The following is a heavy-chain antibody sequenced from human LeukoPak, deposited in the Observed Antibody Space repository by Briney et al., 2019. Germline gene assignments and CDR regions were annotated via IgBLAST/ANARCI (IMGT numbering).Heavy chain of an antibody. J-gene: IGHJ4*02. D-gene: IGHD6-19*01. Sequence: SETLSLTCTVSGGSTSSSTNYWGWIRQPPGKGLEWIGIIYYSGSTDYNPSLKSRVTISVDTSKNQFSLKLSPVTAADTAVYYGAGRVIAGAGHFDYWGQGTLVTVFS. CDR3: AGRVIAGAGHFDY. CDR2: IYYSGST. CDR1: GGSTSSSTNY. V-gene: IGHV4-39*01.